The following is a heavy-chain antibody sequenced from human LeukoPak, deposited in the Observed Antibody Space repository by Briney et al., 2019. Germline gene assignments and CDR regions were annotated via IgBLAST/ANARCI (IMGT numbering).Heavy chain of an antibody. CDR2: ISPKSGDT. J-gene: IGHJ3*02. Sequence: ASVKVSCKASGYSFSDNYVHWVRQAPGQGLEYVGWISPKSGDTNFSQRFKGRLTMTSDTSINTVYMEMRKLKSDDTAVYFCARGKDDSTGHYDAFDIWGHGTMVTVSS. V-gene: IGHV1-2*02. CDR1: GYSFSDNY. D-gene: IGHD3-22*01. CDR3: ARGKDDSTGHYDAFDI.